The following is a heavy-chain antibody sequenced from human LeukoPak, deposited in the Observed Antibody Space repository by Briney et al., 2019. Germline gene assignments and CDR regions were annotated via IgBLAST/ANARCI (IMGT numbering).Heavy chain of an antibody. D-gene: IGHD1-26*01. Sequence: TLSLTCTVSGGSISSGGYYWSWIRQHPGKGLEWIGYIYYSGSTYYNPSLKSRVTISVNTSKNQFSLKLSSVTAADTAVYYCARDRRVGATSYFDYWGQGTLVTVSS. J-gene: IGHJ4*02. CDR1: GGSISSGGYY. V-gene: IGHV4-31*03. CDR3: ARDRRVGATSYFDY. CDR2: IYYSGST.